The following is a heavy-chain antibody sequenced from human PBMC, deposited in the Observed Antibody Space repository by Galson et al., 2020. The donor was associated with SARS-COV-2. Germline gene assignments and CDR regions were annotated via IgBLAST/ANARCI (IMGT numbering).Heavy chain of an antibody. D-gene: IGHD1-26*01. CDR1: GFTFGDYA. CDR2: IRSKAYGGTT. CDR3: TRVSGRQGDAFDI. J-gene: IGHJ3*02. V-gene: IGHV3-49*04. Sequence: GESLKISCTASGFTFGDYAMSWVRQAPGKGLEWVGFIRSKAYGGTTEYAASVKGRFTISRDDSKSIAYLQMNSLKTEDTAVYYCTRVSGRQGDAFDIWGQGTMVTVSS.